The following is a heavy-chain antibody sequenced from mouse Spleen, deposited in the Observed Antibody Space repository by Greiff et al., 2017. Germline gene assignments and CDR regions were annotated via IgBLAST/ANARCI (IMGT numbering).Heavy chain of an antibody. CDR2: ISNGGGST. D-gene: IGHD2-4*01. Sequence: EVQGVESGGGLVQPGGSLKLSCATSGFTFSDYYMYWVRQTPEKRLEWVAYISNGGGSTYYPDTVKGRFTISRDNAKNTLYLQMSRLKSEDTAMYYCARRDYDTGFAYWGQGTLVTVSA. V-gene: IGHV5-12*02. CDR1: GFTFSDYY. CDR3: ARRDYDTGFAY. J-gene: IGHJ3*01.